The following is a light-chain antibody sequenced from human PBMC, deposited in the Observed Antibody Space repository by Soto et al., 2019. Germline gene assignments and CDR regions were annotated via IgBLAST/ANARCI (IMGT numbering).Light chain of an antibody. CDR1: QSVSSN. CDR2: GAS. V-gene: IGKV3-11*01. J-gene: IGKJ3*01. CDR3: QHRSSWPGA. Sequence: DIGMTQSPDSLAVSLGERATLSCRASQSVSSNLAWYQQKPGQAPRLLIYGASIRATGIPARFSGSGSGTDFTLTISSLEPEDFAVYYCQHRSSWPGAFGPGTKVDIK.